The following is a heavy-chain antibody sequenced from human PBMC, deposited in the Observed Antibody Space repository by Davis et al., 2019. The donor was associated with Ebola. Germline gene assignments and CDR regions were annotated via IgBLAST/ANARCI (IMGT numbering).Heavy chain of an antibody. CDR2: IFSSGST. J-gene: IGHJ4*02. CDR1: GGSISSSSYY. Sequence: MPSETLSLTCTVSGGSISSSSYYWGWIRQHPGKGLEWIGYIFSSGSTFYNPSLKSRVTISVDTSKNQFSLKLSSVTAADTAVYYCASRGGYGDPYFDYWGQGTLVTVSS. V-gene: IGHV4-31*03. CDR3: ASRGGYGDPYFDY. D-gene: IGHD4-17*01.